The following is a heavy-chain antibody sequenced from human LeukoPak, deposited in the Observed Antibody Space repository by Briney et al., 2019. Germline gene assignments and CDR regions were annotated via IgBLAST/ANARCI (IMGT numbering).Heavy chain of an antibody. CDR2: ISAYNGNT. Sequence: ASVKVSCKASGYTFTSYGISWVRQAPGQGLEWMGWISAYNGNTNYAQKLQGRVTMTTDTSTSTAYMELRSLRSDDTAVYYCARDCGYSSSWYRGVDSYFDYWGQGTLVTVSS. J-gene: IGHJ4*02. D-gene: IGHD6-13*01. CDR3: ARDCGYSSSWYRGVDSYFDY. V-gene: IGHV1-18*01. CDR1: GYTFTSYG.